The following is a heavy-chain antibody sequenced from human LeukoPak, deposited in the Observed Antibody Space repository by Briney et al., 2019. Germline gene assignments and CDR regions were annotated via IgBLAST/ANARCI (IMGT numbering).Heavy chain of an antibody. CDR1: GFTFGSYW. V-gene: IGHV3-7*01. Sequence: GGSLRLSCAASGFTFGSYWMSWVRQAPGKGLEWVANIKQDGSEKYYVDSVKGRFTISRDNAKNSLYLQMNSLRAEDTAVYYCARWSGGYGDYFDYWGQGTLVTVSS. CDR3: ARWSGGYGDYFDY. CDR2: IKQDGSEK. J-gene: IGHJ4*02. D-gene: IGHD4-17*01.